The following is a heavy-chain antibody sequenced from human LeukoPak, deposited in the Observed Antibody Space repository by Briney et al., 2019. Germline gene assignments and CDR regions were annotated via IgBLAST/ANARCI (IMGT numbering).Heavy chain of an antibody. J-gene: IGHJ4*02. Sequence: ASVKVSCKVSGYTLTELSMHWVRQAPGKGLEWMGGFDPEDGETIYAQKFQGRVTMTEDTSTDTAYMGLSSLRSEDTAVYYCATVLSGTTPARFDYWGQGTLVTVSS. CDR3: ATVLSGTTPARFDY. D-gene: IGHD1-7*01. V-gene: IGHV1-24*01. CDR2: FDPEDGET. CDR1: GYTLTELS.